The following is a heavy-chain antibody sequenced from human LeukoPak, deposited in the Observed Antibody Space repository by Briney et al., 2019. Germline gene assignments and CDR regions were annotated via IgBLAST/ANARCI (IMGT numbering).Heavy chain of an antibody. D-gene: IGHD2-21*01. CDR3: AKDIRFRYYYYYMDV. J-gene: IGHJ6*03. CDR2: ISYDGSNK. CDR1: GFTFSSYG. Sequence: GGSLRLSCAASGFTFSSYGMHWVRQAPGKGLEWVAVISYDGSNKYYADSVKGRFTISRDNSKNTLYLQMNSLRAEDTAVYYCAKDIRFRYYYYYMDVWGKGTTVTVSS. V-gene: IGHV3-30*18.